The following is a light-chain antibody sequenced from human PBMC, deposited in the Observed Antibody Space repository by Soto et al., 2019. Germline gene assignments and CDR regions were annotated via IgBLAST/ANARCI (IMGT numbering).Light chain of an antibody. J-gene: IGKJ2*01. CDR3: WQYASPLYT. CDR2: GAY. CDR1: QSLSSSY. V-gene: IGKV3-20*01. Sequence: EIVLTQSPGTLSLSPGERATLSCRASQSLSSSYLAWYQLKPGQAPRLLIYGAYNRDTGLTDRFIGSGSGTGFTLPISRLEPEDFAVYFCWQYASPLYTFGQGTKLEI.